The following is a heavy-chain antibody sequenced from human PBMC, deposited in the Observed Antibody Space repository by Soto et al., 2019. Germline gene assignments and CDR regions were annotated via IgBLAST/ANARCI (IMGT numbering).Heavy chain of an antibody. D-gene: IGHD6-19*01. CDR3: ARVSGISVAEV. CDR2: INAGNGNT. CDR1: GYTFTSYA. V-gene: IGHV1-3*01. J-gene: IGHJ4*02. Sequence: QVQLVQSGAEVKKPGASVKVSCKASGYTFTSYAMHWVRQAPGQRLEWMGWINAGNGNTKYSQKFQGRVTITRDTAASTAYMELSSLRSEDTAVYYCARVSGISVAEVWGQGTLVTVSS.